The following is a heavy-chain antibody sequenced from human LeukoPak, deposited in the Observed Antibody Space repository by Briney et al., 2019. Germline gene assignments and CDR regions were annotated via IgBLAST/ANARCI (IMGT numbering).Heavy chain of an antibody. D-gene: IGHD1-1*01. V-gene: IGHV3-13*01. J-gene: IGHJ4*02. CDR3: VRVAKERVGGVYYFDY. CDR2: IGTAGDT. Sequence: GGSLRLSCAASGFTFSDYDMHWVRQATGKGLEWVSAIGTAGDTYYTGSVKGRFTISRENAKSSLYLQMNSLRAGDTAVYYCVRVAKERVGGVYYFDYWGQGTPVTVSS. CDR1: GFTFSDYD.